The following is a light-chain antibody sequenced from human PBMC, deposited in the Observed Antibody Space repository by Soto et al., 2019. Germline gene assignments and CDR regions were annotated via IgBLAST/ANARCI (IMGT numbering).Light chain of an antibody. Sequence: EIVMKQSPATLSVSPGERATLSCRASQSVSSNLAWYQQKPGQAPRLLIYGASTRATGIPARFSGSGSGTEFTLTISSLQSEDFAFYYCQQYNNWPPWTFGQGTKLEI. CDR3: QQYNNWPPWT. V-gene: IGKV3-15*01. CDR1: QSVSSN. CDR2: GAS. J-gene: IGKJ2*02.